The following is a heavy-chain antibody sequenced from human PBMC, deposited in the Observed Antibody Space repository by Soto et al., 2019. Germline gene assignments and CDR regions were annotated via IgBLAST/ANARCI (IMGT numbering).Heavy chain of an antibody. V-gene: IGHV1-24*01. D-gene: IGHD3-9*01. CDR2: FDPEDGET. CDR3: ARGGGGFDVRYFDWTPYYYYMDV. CDR1: GYTLTELS. Sequence: ASVKVSCKVSGYTLTELSMHWVRQAPGKGLEWMGGFDPEDGETIYAQKFQGRVTMTEDTSTDTAYMELSSLRSEDTAVYYCARGGGGFDVRYFDWTPYYYYMDVWGKGTTVTVSS. J-gene: IGHJ6*03.